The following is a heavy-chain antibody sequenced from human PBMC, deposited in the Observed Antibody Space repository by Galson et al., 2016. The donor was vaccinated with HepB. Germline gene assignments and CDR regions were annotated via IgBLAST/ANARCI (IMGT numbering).Heavy chain of an antibody. Sequence: ETLSLTCDVYGGSFSDYFWSWIRQPPGEGLERIGEINHSGTTSYNPSLKSRLTISVDTSKNQVSLKLSSVTAADTAIYYCARVNVKILTGYYVAYTYYGMDVWGQGTTVTVSS. J-gene: IGHJ6*02. V-gene: IGHV4-34*01. D-gene: IGHD3-9*01. CDR1: GGSFSDYF. CDR3: ARVNVKILTGYYVAYTYYGMDV. CDR2: INHSGTT.